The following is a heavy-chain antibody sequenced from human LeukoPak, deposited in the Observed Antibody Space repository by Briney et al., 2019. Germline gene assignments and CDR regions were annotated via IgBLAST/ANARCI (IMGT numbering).Heavy chain of an antibody. Sequence: GGSLRLSCVASGFTFSSYWMHWVRQDPRKGLVWVSRISGDGRNINYADSVRGRFTISRDNAKNTLYLQMNTLRVEDTAVYYCAKGGGSSSWPYFDYWGQGTLVTVSS. CDR1: GFTFSSYW. CDR2: ISGDGRNI. D-gene: IGHD6-13*01. J-gene: IGHJ4*02. V-gene: IGHV3-74*01. CDR3: AKGGGSSSWPYFDY.